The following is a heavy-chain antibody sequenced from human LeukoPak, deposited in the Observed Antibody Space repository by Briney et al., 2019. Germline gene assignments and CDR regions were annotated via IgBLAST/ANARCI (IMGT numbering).Heavy chain of an antibody. V-gene: IGHV3-7*01. CDR1: GFTFSSYW. J-gene: IGHJ4*02. CDR2: IKQDGSEK. CDR3: ARDLEGSGSFYRPSYDY. D-gene: IGHD3-10*01. Sequence: GGSLRLSCAASGFTFSSYWMSWVRQAPGKGLEWVANIKQDGSEKYYVDSVKGRFTISRDNAKNSLYLQMNSLRAEDTAVYYCARDLEGSGSFYRPSYDYWGQGTLVTVSS.